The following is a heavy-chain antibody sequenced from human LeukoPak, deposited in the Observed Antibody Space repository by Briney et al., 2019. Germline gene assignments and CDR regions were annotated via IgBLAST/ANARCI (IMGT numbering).Heavy chain of an antibody. Sequence: SETLSLTCTVSGGSISSSSYYWGWIRQPPGKGLEWIGSIYYSGSTYYNPSLKSRVTISVDTSKNQFSLKLSSVTAADTAVYYCARDFLPFSGEDIVVVPAAMGWFDPWGQGTLVTVSS. CDR2: IYYSGST. J-gene: IGHJ5*02. CDR1: GGSISSSSYY. D-gene: IGHD2-2*01. CDR3: ARDFLPFSGEDIVVVPAAMGWFDP. V-gene: IGHV4-39*07.